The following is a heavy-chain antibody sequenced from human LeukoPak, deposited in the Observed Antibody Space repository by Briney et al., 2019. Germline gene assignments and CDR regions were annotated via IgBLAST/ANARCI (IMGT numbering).Heavy chain of an antibody. CDR1: GSPFTSYW. Sequence: GESLKISCKGSGSPFTSYWIGWGRQMPGKGLEWMGIIYPGESDTRYSPSFQGQVTISADKSISTAYLQWSSLKASDTAMYYCARHNLVDTGPGGDYWGQGTLVTVSS. J-gene: IGHJ4*02. CDR3: ARHNLVDTGPGGDY. D-gene: IGHD5-18*01. CDR2: IYPGESDT. V-gene: IGHV5-51*01.